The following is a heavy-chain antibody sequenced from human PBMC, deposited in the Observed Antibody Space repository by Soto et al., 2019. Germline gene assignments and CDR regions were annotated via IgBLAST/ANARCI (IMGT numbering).Heavy chain of an antibody. V-gene: IGHV1-18*01. CDR3: ARNLRGGPYFDF. CDR1: GYTFTSYG. J-gene: IGHJ4*02. D-gene: IGHD1-26*01. CDR2: ISAYNGNT. Sequence: ASVKVSCKASGYTFTSYGISWVRQAPGQGLEWMGWISAYNGNTNYAQKLQGRVTMTTDTSTSTAYMELRSLRFDDTAVYYCARNLRGGPYFDFWGQGTLVTVSS.